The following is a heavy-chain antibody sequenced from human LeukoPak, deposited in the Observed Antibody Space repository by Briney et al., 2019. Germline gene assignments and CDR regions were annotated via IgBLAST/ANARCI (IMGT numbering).Heavy chain of an antibody. D-gene: IGHD2-2*03. CDR2: VNTDGRST. CDR1: GFTFSSYW. CDR3: ARDWIDRGTFDP. J-gene: IGHJ5*02. Sequence: GGSLRLSCAASGFTFSSYWMHWVRQAPGKGLVWVSRVNTDGRSTSYADSVKGRFTISRDNAKNTVYLQMNSLRAEDTAVYYCARDWIDRGTFDPWGQGTLVTVSS. V-gene: IGHV3-74*01.